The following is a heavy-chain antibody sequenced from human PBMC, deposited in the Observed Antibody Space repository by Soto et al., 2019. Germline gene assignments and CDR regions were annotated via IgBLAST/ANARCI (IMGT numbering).Heavy chain of an antibody. V-gene: IGHV3-23*01. CDR2: ITADGGT. CDR3: APHVSCSGGSCQYDAFAI. D-gene: IGHD2-15*01. CDR1: GFTVSSHA. J-gene: IGHJ3*02. Sequence: EVQVLESGGGLVQPGGSLRLSCEGSGFTVSSHAMTWIRQAPGKGPEWVSTITADGGTYYADSVKGRFAMSRDTSESTRYLLMKSLGAEDTAAYYCAPHVSCSGGSCQYDAFAIRGQGTMVTVSS.